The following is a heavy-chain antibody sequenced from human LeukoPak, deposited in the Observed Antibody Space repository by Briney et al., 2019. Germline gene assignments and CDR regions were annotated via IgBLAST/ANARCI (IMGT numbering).Heavy chain of an antibody. V-gene: IGHV3-23*01. CDR1: GITLSSYG. CDR2: ISDSGGRT. D-gene: IGHD3-10*01. J-gene: IGHJ4*02. Sequence: GGSLRLSCAVSGITLSSYGMSWVRQAPGKGLEWVAGISDSGGRTNYADSVKGRFTISRDNPKNTLSLQMNSLRTEDTAVYFCAKRGVVIRGFLVGFHKEAYYYDSWGQGALVTVPS. CDR3: AKRGVVIRGFLVGFHKEAYYYDS.